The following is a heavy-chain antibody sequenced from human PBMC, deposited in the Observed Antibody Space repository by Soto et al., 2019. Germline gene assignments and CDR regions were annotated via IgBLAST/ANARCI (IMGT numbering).Heavy chain of an antibody. D-gene: IGHD3-22*01. Sequence: SETLSLTCAISGVSVSSNSAAWNWIRQSPSRGLEWLGRTYYRSKWYNDYAVSVKSRITINPDTSKNQFSLQLNSVTPEDTAVYYCARLPYYYDSSGYYSDYYYYGMDVWGQGTTVTVSS. V-gene: IGHV6-1*01. J-gene: IGHJ6*02. CDR3: ARLPYYYDSSGYYSDYYYYGMDV. CDR1: GVSVSSNSAA. CDR2: TYYRSKWYN.